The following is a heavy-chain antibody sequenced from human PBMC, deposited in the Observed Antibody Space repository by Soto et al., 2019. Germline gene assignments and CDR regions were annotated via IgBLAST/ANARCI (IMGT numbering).Heavy chain of an antibody. J-gene: IGHJ6*02. Sequence: EVQLVESGGGLVQPGGSLRLSCAASGLTFSNYWMHWVHQAPGKGLVWVSRINSDGSYTRYADSVKGRFTISRDNAKNTLYLQMNSLRAEDTAVYYCVRDQGYCVSTSCYYFYGMDVWGQGTTVTVSS. CDR2: INSDGSYT. D-gene: IGHD2-2*01. CDR3: VRDQGYCVSTSCYYFYGMDV. CDR1: GLTFSNYW. V-gene: IGHV3-74*01.